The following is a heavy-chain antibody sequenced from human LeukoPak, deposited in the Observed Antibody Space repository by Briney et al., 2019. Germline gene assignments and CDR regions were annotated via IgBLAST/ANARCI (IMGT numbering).Heavy chain of an antibody. CDR3: ARSTSGGTSDY. D-gene: IGHD1-1*01. Sequence: PSETLSLTCTVSGGSISSYYWSWIRQPPGRGLEWIGYIYTSGSTNYNPSLKSRVTISVDTSKNQFSLKLSSMTAADTAVYYCARSTSGGTSDYWGQGTLVTVSS. CDR2: IYTSGST. CDR1: GGSISSYY. V-gene: IGHV4-4*09. J-gene: IGHJ4*02.